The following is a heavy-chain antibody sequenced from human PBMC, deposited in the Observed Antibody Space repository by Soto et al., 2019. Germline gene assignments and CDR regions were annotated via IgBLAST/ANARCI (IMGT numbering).Heavy chain of an antibody. CDR3: AIDLWWHTH. Sequence: EVQLLESGGGLVQPGGSLRLSCTASGITFSDHAMTWVRQAPGKGLEWLSGISGGGTGAYYADSVKGRFTVSRDNSNNTVFLQMDSLRVEDTAVYYCAIDLWWHTHWGQGTLVTVSS. CDR2: ISGGGTGA. V-gene: IGHV3-23*01. D-gene: IGHD2-15*01. J-gene: IGHJ4*02. CDR1: GITFSDHA.